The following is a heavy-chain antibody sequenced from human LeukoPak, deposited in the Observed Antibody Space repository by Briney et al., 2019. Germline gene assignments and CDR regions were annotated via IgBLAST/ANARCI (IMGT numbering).Heavy chain of an antibody. CDR3: SPSDYGDYHYFDY. D-gene: IGHD4-17*01. Sequence: GGSLRLSCAASGFTFSSYWMSWVRQAPGKGLEWVANIKQDGGEKYYVDSVKGRFTISRDNAKNSLYLQMNSLRAEDTAVYYCSPSDYGDYHYFDYWGQGTLVTVSS. CDR1: GFTFSSYW. J-gene: IGHJ4*02. V-gene: IGHV3-7*01. CDR2: IKQDGGEK.